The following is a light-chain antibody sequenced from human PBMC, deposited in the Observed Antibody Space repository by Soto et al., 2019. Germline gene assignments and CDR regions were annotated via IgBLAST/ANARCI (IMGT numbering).Light chain of an antibody. CDR2: DAS. Sequence: DIQMTQSPSSLSASVGDRVTITCQASQDISHYLTWFQQKPGKAPKSLINDASELEAGVPSRFSGSGSQTDFTLTINSLQAEDTATYYCQQYGEFPPTFGQGTKLEIK. J-gene: IGKJ2*01. V-gene: IGKV1-33*01. CDR3: QQYGEFPPT. CDR1: QDISHY.